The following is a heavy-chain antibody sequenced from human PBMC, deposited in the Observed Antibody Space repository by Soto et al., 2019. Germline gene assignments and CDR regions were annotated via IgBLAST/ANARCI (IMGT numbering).Heavy chain of an antibody. CDR2: ISGSGGST. Sequence: GGSLKLSCAAPGFTFSSYAMTWARQAPGKGLEWVSAISGSGGSTYYEDSVKGRFTISRDNSKNTLYLQMNSLRAEDTAVYYCAKLGGYCSGGSCYSIFDYWGQGALVTVSS. V-gene: IGHV3-23*01. CDR3: AKLGGYCSGGSCYSIFDY. D-gene: IGHD2-15*01. CDR1: GFTFSSYA. J-gene: IGHJ4*02.